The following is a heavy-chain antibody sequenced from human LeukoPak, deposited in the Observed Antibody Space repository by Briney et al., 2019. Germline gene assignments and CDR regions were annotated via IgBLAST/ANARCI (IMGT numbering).Heavy chain of an antibody. CDR2: ISYDGSVK. J-gene: IGHJ4*02. Sequence: PGGSLRLSCAASGFTFSSFAMHWVRQTPGRGLEWVAVISYDGSVKYYADSVEGRFTISRDNSKNTLYLQMNSLRDEDTAVYYCARDLGWLRPFDYWGQGTLVTVSS. D-gene: IGHD5-12*01. CDR3: ARDLGWLRPFDY. V-gene: IGHV3-30-3*01. CDR1: GFTFSSFA.